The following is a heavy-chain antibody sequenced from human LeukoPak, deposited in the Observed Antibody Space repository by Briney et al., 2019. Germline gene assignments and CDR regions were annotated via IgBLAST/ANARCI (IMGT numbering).Heavy chain of an antibody. D-gene: IGHD2-15*01. CDR2: INPSGGST. CDR3: ARVAEGRDYYMDV. J-gene: IGHJ6*03. CDR1: GYTFTDYY. Sequence: ASVKVSCKASGYTFTDYYMHWVRQAPGQGLEWMGIINPSGGSTSYAQKFQGRVTMTRDTSTSTVYMELSSLRSEDTAVYYCARVAEGRDYYMDVWGKGTTVTVSS. V-gene: IGHV1-46*01.